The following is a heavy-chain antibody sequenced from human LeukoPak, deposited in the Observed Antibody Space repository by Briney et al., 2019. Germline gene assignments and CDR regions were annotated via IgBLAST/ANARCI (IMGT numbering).Heavy chain of an antibody. CDR3: ARDRIRVGYFDY. CDR1: GYTFTGYY. Sequence: GASVKVSCKASGYTFTGYYMHWVRQAPGQGLEWMGWINPNSGGTNYAQKFQGRVTMTRDTSTSTVYMELSSLRSEDTAVYYCARDRIRVGYFDYWGQGTLVTVSS. CDR2: INPNSGGT. V-gene: IGHV1-2*02. D-gene: IGHD2-15*01. J-gene: IGHJ4*02.